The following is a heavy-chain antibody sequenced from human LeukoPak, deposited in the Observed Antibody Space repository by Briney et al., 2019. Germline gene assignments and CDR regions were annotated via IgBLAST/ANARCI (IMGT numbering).Heavy chain of an antibody. Sequence: SETLSLSCTVSGGSISSYYRNWIRQSPGQGLEWIGYISYSGSTNYNPSLNSRVTISLDTSKNQFSLKVRSVTAADTAVYYCARGFDSKSTYFDYWGQGTLVTVSS. D-gene: IGHD5-12*01. CDR1: GGSISSYY. CDR2: ISYSGST. J-gene: IGHJ4*02. CDR3: ARGFDSKSTYFDY. V-gene: IGHV4-59*01.